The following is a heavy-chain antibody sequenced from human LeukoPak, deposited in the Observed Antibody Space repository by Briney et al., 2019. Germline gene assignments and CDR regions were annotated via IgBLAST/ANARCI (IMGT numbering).Heavy chain of an antibody. V-gene: IGHV1-2*02. Sequence: ASVKVSCKASGYTFTGYYMHWVRQAPGQGLEWMGWINPNSGGTNYAQKFQGRVTMTRDTSISTAYMELSRLRSDDTAVYYCAKDGVLFNYYPYYFDYWGQGTLVTVSS. CDR1: GYTFTGYY. CDR2: INPNSGGT. D-gene: IGHD3-22*01. CDR3: AKDGVLFNYYPYYFDY. J-gene: IGHJ4*02.